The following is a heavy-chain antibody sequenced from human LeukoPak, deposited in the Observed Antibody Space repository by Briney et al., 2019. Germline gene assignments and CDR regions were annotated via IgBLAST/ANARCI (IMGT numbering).Heavy chain of an antibody. V-gene: IGHV4-59*11. CDR1: GGSLSSHY. Sequence: SETLSLTCTVSGGSLSSHYWSWVRRTPGKGLGWIGHIYHSGNTKENSALKGRLTRADSSSKEQFSLRRSFLTAAATAVYFRAWGYSFWSGVMSDAFDIWGRGTKVTVSS. CDR3: AWGYSFWSGVMSDAFDI. D-gene: IGHD3-3*01. J-gene: IGHJ3*02. CDR2: IYHSGNT.